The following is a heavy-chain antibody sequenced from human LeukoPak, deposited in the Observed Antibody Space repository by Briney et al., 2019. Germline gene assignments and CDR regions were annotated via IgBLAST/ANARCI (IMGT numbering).Heavy chain of an antibody. CDR3: AKEGDDVVVPTSMADF. CDR2: INEDGHRT. J-gene: IGHJ4*02. V-gene: IGHV3-23*01. D-gene: IGHD2-2*01. CDR1: GFTFDNYA. Sequence: GGSLRLSCAASGFTFDNYAMSWVRQAPGTGLEWVSAINEDGHRTYYAGSATGRFTISRDSFKSTLFLQMDSLRAEDTAVYYCAKEGDDVVVPTSMADFWGQGALVTVSS.